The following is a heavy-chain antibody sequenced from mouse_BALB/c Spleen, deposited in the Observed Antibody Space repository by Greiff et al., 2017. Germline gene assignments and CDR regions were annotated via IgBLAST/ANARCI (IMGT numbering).Heavy chain of an antibody. V-gene: IGHV5-4*02. Sequence: EVKLVESGGGLVKPGGSLKLSCAASGFTFSDYYMYWVRQTPEKRLEWVATISDGGSYTYYPDSVKGRFTISRDNAKNNLYLQMSSLKSEDTAMYYCARDRTTVVATDAMDYWGQGTSVTVSS. CDR1: GFTFSDYY. CDR2: ISDGGSYT. D-gene: IGHD1-1*01. CDR3: ARDRTTVVATDAMDY. J-gene: IGHJ4*01.